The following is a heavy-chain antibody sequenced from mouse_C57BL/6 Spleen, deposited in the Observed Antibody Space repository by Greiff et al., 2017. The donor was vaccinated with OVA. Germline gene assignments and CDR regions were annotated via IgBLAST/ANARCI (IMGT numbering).Heavy chain of an antibody. Sequence: EVHLVESGGGLVKPGGSLKLSCAASGFTFSDYGMHWVRQAPEKGLEWVAYISSGSSTIYYADTVKGRFTISRANAKNTLFLQMTSLRSEDTAMYYCARPYYSNSYAMDYWGQGTSVTVSS. D-gene: IGHD2-5*01. J-gene: IGHJ4*01. CDR1: GFTFSDYG. V-gene: IGHV5-17*01. CDR3: ARPYYSNSYAMDY. CDR2: ISSGSSTI.